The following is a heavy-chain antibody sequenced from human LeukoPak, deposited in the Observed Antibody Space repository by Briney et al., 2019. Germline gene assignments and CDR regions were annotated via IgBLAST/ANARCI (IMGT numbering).Heavy chain of an antibody. CDR3: AREGYGMWYYYMDV. Sequence: SETLSLTCTVSGGSISSYYWSWIRQPPGKGLEWIGYIYYSGSTNYNPSLKSRVTISVDTSKNQFSLKLSSVTAADTAVYYCAREGYGMWYYYMDVWGKGTTVTVSS. V-gene: IGHV4-59*12. D-gene: IGHD5-18*01. CDR1: GGSISSYY. J-gene: IGHJ6*03. CDR2: IYYSGST.